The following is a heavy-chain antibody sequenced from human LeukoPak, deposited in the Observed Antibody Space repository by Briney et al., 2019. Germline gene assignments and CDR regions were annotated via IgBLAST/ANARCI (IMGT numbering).Heavy chain of an antibody. D-gene: IGHD5-18*01. V-gene: IGHV1-69*05. CDR3: ARDGRGYSYGVDYYFDY. CDR2: IIPIFGTA. Sequence: AASVKLSCKASGGTFSSYAISWVRQAPGQGLEWMGRIIPIFGTANYAQKFQGRVTITTDESTSTAYMELSSLRSEDTAVYYCARDGRGYSYGVDYYFDYWGQGTLVTVSS. J-gene: IGHJ4*02. CDR1: GGTFSSYA.